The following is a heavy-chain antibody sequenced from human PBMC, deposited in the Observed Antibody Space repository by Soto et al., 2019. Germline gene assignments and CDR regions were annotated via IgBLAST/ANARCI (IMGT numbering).Heavy chain of an antibody. D-gene: IGHD6-19*01. Sequence: ASVKVSCKASGYTFTSYAMHWVRQAPGQRLEWMGWINAGNGNTKYSQKFQGRVTITRDTSASTAYMELSSPTSEDTAVYYCTRAPRGIIVAPDYWGQGTLVTVSS. CDR1: GYTFTSYA. CDR3: TRAPRGIIVAPDY. V-gene: IGHV1-3*01. J-gene: IGHJ4*02. CDR2: INAGNGNT.